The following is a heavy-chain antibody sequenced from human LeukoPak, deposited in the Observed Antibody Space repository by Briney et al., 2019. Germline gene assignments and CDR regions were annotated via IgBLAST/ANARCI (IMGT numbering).Heavy chain of an antibody. V-gene: IGHV3-23*01. CDR3: ANPESAGVGFSHFDY. CDR1: GFTFSSYA. Sequence: GGSLRLSCAASGFTFSSYAMSWVRQAPGKGLEWVSAISGSGGSTYYADSVKGRFTISRDNSKNTLYLQMNSLRAEDTAVYYCANPESAGVGFSHFDYWGQGTLVTVSS. D-gene: IGHD6-25*01. CDR2: ISGSGGST. J-gene: IGHJ4*02.